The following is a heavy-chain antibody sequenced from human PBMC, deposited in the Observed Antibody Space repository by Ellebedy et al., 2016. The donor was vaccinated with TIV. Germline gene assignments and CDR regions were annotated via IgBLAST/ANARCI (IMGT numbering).Heavy chain of an antibody. CDR2: FDPEDGET. CDR3: ATACSSTSCFYSQNYY. V-gene: IGHV1-24*01. CDR1: GYTLTELS. Sequence: ASVKVSXKVSGYTLTELSMHWVRQAPGKGLEWMGGFDPEDGETIYAQKFQGRVTMTEDTSTDTAYMELSSLRSEDTAVYYCATACSSTSCFYSQNYYWGQGTLVTVSS. D-gene: IGHD2-2*01. J-gene: IGHJ4*02.